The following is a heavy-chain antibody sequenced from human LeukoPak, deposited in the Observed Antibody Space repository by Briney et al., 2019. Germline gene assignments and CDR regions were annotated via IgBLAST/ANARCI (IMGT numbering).Heavy chain of an antibody. D-gene: IGHD1-26*01. CDR2: ISAYNGNT. V-gene: IGHV1-18*01. Sequence: PGGSLRLSCAASGFTFTSYGISWVRQAPGQGLEWMGLISAYNGNTNYAQKLQGRVTMTTDTSTSTAYMELRSLRSDDTAVYYCARGAESLGSPGIDYWGQGTLVTVSS. CDR3: ARGAESLGSPGIDY. CDR1: GFTFTSYG. J-gene: IGHJ4*02.